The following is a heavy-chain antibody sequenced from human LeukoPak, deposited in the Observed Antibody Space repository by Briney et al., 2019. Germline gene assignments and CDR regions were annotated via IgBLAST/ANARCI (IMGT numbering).Heavy chain of an antibody. CDR1: GGSISSSDYY. CDR2: LNRSGST. CDR3: ARGRPYGDYFDY. V-gene: IGHV4-61*02. D-gene: IGHD4-17*01. J-gene: IGHJ4*02. Sequence: SETLSLTCTVSGGSISSSDYYWCWIRQSAGEGLEWIVRLNRSGSTYYNPSLKSRLTLSLDPSESQFSLKLSSVTAADTAVYYCARGRPYGDYFDYWGQGTLVTVSS.